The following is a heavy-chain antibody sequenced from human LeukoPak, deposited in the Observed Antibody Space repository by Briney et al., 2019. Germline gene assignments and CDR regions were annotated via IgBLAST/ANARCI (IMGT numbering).Heavy chain of an antibody. Sequence: GGSLRLSCAASGFTFSSYAMSWVRQAPGKGLEWVSYISSSGSTIYYADSVKGRFTISRDNAKNSLYLQMNSLRAEDTAVYYCARADWDYDYVWESRGVDYWGQGTLVTVSS. J-gene: IGHJ4*02. CDR3: ARADWDYDYVWESRGVDY. CDR1: GFTFSSYA. CDR2: ISSSGSTI. V-gene: IGHV3-48*04. D-gene: IGHD3-16*01.